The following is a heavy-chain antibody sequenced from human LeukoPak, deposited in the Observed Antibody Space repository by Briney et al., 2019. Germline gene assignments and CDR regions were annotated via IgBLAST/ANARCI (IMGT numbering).Heavy chain of an antibody. CDR2: ISSSSTYI. CDR1: GFTFSTYS. CDR3: ATRSPRDY. J-gene: IGHJ4*01. V-gene: IGHV3-21*01. Sequence: KPGGSLRLSCAASGFTFSTYSMIWVRQAPGKGLEWVSYISSSSTYIYYADSVKGRFTISRDNANNSLYLQMNSLRAEDTAVYYCATRSPRDYWGQGTLVTVSS.